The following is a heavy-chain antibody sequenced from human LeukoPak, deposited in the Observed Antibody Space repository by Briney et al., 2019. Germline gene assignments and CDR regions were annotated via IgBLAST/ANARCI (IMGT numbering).Heavy chain of an antibody. Sequence: PGGSLRLSCAASGFTFSSYAMSWVRRAPGKGLEWVSGISGSGGSTYYADSVKGRFTISRDNTKNTLYLQMNSLRAEDTAVYYCAKSSYYDTSGYYREYYFDYWGQGTLVTVSS. J-gene: IGHJ4*02. CDR3: AKSSYYDTSGYYREYYFDY. CDR1: GFTFSSYA. V-gene: IGHV3-23*01. D-gene: IGHD3-22*01. CDR2: ISGSGGST.